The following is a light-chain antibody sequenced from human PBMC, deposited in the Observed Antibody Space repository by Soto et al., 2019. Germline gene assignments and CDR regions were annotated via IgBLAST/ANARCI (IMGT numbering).Light chain of an antibody. J-gene: IGLJ1*01. Sequence: QYALTQPASGSGSPGQSITISCTGTSSDVGGYNYVSWYQQHPGKAPKLMIYDVSNRPSGVSNRFSGSKSGNTASLTISGLQAEDEADYYCSSYTSSRTRVFGTGTKLTVL. CDR1: SSDVGGYNY. CDR2: DVS. CDR3: SSYTSSRTRV. V-gene: IGLV2-14*01.